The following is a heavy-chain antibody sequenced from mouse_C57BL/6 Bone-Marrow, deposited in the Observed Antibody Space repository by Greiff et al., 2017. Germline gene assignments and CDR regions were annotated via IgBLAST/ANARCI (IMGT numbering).Heavy chain of an antibody. CDR1: GFSFTSYG. CDR3: AREFYGSSYYARDY. Sequence: QVHVKQSGPGLVQPSQSLSITCTVSGFSFTSYGVHWVRQSPGKGLEWLGVIWRGGSTDYNAAFISRLSISKDNSKSQVFFKMNSLQADDTAIYYCAREFYGSSYYARDYWGKGTSVTVSS. D-gene: IGHD1-1*01. V-gene: IGHV2-2*01. CDR2: IWRGGST. J-gene: IGHJ4*01.